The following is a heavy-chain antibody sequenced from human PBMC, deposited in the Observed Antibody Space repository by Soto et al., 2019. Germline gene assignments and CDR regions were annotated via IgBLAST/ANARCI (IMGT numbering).Heavy chain of an antibody. CDR2: ISYDGSNK. J-gene: IGHJ3*02. V-gene: IGHV3-30-3*01. D-gene: IGHD6-13*01. CDR1: GFTFSSYA. Sequence: QVQLVESGGGVVQPGRSLRLSCAASGFTFSSYAMHWVRQAPGKGLEWVAVISYDGSNKYYADSVKGRFTISRDNSKNTLYLQMNSLRAEDTAVYYCARDNSGIAAAVEPFDIWGQGTMVTVSS. CDR3: ARDNSGIAAAVEPFDI.